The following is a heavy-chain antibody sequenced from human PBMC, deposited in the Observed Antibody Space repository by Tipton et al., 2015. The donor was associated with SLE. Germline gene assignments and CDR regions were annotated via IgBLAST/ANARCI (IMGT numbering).Heavy chain of an antibody. V-gene: IGHV4-59*07. D-gene: IGHD1-26*01. CDR2: IYYGRA. J-gene: IGHJ6*02. Sequence: TLSLTCAVYGGSFSAYYWSWIRQTPGKGLEWMGYIYYGRANYNPSLKSRVTISADTSKNQFSLRLSSVTAADTAVYYCAGCGIGLYYGVDVWGQGTTVTVSS. CDR1: GGSFSAYY. CDR3: AGCGIGLYYGVDV.